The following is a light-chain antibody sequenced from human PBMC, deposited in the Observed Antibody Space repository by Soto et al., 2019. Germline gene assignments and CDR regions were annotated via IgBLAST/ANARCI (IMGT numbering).Light chain of an antibody. CDR3: QQYNSWPPWT. J-gene: IGKJ1*01. CDR1: QSVSGD. CDR2: GAS. Sequence: EMVMTQSPASLSLSPGESATLSCRASQSVSGDLAWYQQKPGQDPRLLIYGASTRATGIPAKFSGSRAWTEFTITISSRQSEDFVVYYCQQYNSWPPWTFGQGTKVEIK. V-gene: IGKV3-15*01.